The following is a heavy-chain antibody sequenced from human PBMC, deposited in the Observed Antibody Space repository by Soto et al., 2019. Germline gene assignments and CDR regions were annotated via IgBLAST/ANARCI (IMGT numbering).Heavy chain of an antibody. CDR2: INPSSGGT. D-gene: IGHD2-2*01. V-gene: IGHV1-2*02. CDR1: GYTFTDYY. Sequence: QVQLVQSGAEVMRPGASVTVSCKTSGYTFTDYYMHWVRQAPGLGLEWMGWINPSSGGTNYAQRFQGRVTMTWDTSCSTAYLELRNLRSDDTAVYYCARDFEPLVVPAAVVGNWFDPWGQGTLVTVSS. CDR3: ARDFEPLVVPAAVVGNWFDP. J-gene: IGHJ5*02.